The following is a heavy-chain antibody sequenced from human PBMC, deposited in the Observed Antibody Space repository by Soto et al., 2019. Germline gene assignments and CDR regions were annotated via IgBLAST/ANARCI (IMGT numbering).Heavy chain of an antibody. CDR2: IYYSGST. Sequence: SETQSLTCTVSGGSVSSGSYYWSWIRQPPGKGLEWIGYIYYSGSTNYNPSLKSRVTISVDTSKNQFSLKLSSVTAADTAVYYCARAPRYYYYGMDVWGQGTTVTVSS. J-gene: IGHJ6*02. V-gene: IGHV4-61*01. CDR3: ARAPRYYYYGMDV. CDR1: GGSVSSGSYY.